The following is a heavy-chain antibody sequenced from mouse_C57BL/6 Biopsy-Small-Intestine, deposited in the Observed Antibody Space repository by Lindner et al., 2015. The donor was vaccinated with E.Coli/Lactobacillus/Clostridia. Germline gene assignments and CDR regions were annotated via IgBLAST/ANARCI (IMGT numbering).Heavy chain of an antibody. CDR2: INPYNDGT. V-gene: IGHV1-14*01. CDR1: GYTFTSYI. Sequence: VQLQESGPELVKPGASVKMSCKASGYTFTSYIMHWVKQKPGQGLEWIGYINPYNDGTKYNEKFKGKATLTSDKSSNTAYMELSSLTSEDSAVYYCARWNWEEYFDYWGQGTALTVSS. D-gene: IGHD4-1*01. J-gene: IGHJ2*01. CDR3: ARWNWEEYFDY.